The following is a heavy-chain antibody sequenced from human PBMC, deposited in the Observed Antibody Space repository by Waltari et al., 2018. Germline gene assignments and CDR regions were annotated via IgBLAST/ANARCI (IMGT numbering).Heavy chain of an antibody. V-gene: IGHV1-69*04. Sequence: QVQLVQSGAEVKKPGSSVKVSCKASGGTFSSYAISWVRQAPGQGLEWMGGIIPILGIANYAQKFQGRVTITADESTSTAYMELSSLRSEDTAVYYCASPHVWGDYDYYYYMDVWGKGTTVTVSS. CDR3: ASPHVWGDYDYYYYMDV. CDR2: IIPILGIA. D-gene: IGHD3-16*01. CDR1: GGTFSSYA. J-gene: IGHJ6*03.